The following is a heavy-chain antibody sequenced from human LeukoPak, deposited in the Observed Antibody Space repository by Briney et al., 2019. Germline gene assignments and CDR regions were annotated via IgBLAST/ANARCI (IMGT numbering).Heavy chain of an antibody. CDR3: TRVAAYSSGWRDY. D-gene: IGHD6-19*01. CDR1: GFTFGDYS. V-gene: IGHV3-49*04. J-gene: IGHJ4*02. CDR2: IRSKTYGGTT. Sequence: PGGSLRLSCTTSGFTFGDYSMSWVRQAPGKGLEWVGFIRSKTYGGTTEYAASVRGRFTISRDDSKSIAYLQMNSLKTEDTAVYYCTRVAAYSSGWRDYWGQGTLVTVSS.